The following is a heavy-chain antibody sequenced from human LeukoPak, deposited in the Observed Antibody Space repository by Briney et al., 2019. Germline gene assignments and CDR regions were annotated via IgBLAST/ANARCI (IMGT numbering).Heavy chain of an antibody. D-gene: IGHD3-22*01. CDR3: ARCDRQWRKVVWP. CDR1: GYTFTSYG. J-gene: IGHJ5*02. CDR2: ISGYNGNP. V-gene: IGHV1-18*01. Sequence: GASVKVSCKASGYTFTSYGISWVRQAPGQGLEWMGWISGYNGNPKYAQKFQGRVTMTRNTSISTAYMELSSLRSEDTAVYYCARCDRQWRKVVWPWGQGTLVTVSS.